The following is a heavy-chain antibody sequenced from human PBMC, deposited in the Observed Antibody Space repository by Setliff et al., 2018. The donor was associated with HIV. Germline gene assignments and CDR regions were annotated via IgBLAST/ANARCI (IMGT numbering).Heavy chain of an antibody. CDR2: IYSTGST. CDR3: AKGAGFYGDYTFDH. J-gene: IGHJ4*02. CDR1: GPSFNIHY. D-gene: IGHD4-17*01. Sequence: PSETLSLTCTVSGPSFNIHYWSWIRQSPGKGFEWIGYIYSTGSTNYNPSLQSRVTISMVASRNQFSLKVTSVTAADTAVYYCAKGAGFYGDYTFDHWGQGRQVTVSS. V-gene: IGHV4-59*11.